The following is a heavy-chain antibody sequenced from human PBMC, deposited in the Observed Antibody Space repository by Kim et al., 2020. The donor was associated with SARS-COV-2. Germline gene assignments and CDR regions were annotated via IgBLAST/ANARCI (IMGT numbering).Heavy chain of an antibody. Sequence: SETLSLTCTVSGGSISSYYWSWSRQPPGKGLEWIGYYSGSTNYNPSLKSRVTISADTSKNQFSLQLSSVTAADTAVYYCARSYLDWLFAWFDPWGQGTLGTVSS. CDR3: ARSYLDWLFAWFDP. V-gene: IGHV4-59*13. CDR1: GGSISSYY. CDR2: YYSGST. D-gene: IGHD3-9*01. J-gene: IGHJ5*02.